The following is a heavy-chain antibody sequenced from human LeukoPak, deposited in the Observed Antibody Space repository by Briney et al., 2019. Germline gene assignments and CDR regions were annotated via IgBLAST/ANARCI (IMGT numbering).Heavy chain of an antibody. CDR3: ARGYSGYDDY. V-gene: IGHV4-31*03. CDR2: IYYSGST. CDR1: GGSISSGGFY. Sequence: PSETLSLTCTVSGGSISSGGFYWSWIRQHPGKGLEWIGYIYYSGSTYYNPSLKSRVTISADTSKNQFSLKLSSVTAADTAVYYCARGYSGYDDYWGQGTLVTVSS. D-gene: IGHD5-12*01. J-gene: IGHJ4*02.